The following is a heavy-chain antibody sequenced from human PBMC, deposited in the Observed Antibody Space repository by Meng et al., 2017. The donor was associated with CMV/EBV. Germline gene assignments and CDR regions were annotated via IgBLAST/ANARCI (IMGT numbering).Heavy chain of an antibody. V-gene: IGHV1-2*02. CDR2: VNPKGGGT. CDR3: AREGIDILRVVVIAVPRATGGLDV. CDR1: GYSFTDYY. D-gene: IGHD2-21*01. Sequence: ASVKVSCKASGYSFTDYYIHWVRQAPGQGLEWMGRVNPKGGGTSYAQQFQGRITMTRDTSFSTVSMELSGLKSDDTAVYYRAREGIDILRVVVIAVPRATGGLDVWGRGTTVTVSS. J-gene: IGHJ6*02.